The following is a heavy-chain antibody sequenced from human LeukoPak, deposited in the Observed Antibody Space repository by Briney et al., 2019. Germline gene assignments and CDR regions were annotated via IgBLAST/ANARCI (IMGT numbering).Heavy chain of an antibody. CDR3: AKSADYYDSSGSDLAFDI. J-gene: IGHJ3*02. CDR1: GGTFSSYA. Sequence: SVKVSCKASGGTFSSYAISWVRQAPGQGLEWMGGIIPIFGTANYAQKFQGRVTITADESTSTAYMELGSLRSEDTAVYYCAKSADYYDSSGSDLAFDIWGQGTLVTVSS. V-gene: IGHV1-69*13. CDR2: IIPIFGTA. D-gene: IGHD3-22*01.